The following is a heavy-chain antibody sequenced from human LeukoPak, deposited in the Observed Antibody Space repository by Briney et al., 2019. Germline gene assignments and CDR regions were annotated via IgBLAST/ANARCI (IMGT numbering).Heavy chain of an antibody. J-gene: IGHJ6*03. Sequence: GGSLRLSCAASGFIFSSYGMHWVRQAPDKGLEWVAFIRYDGSRKHYADSVKSRFTISRDNSKNTVYLQMNSLRPEDTAVYFCAKEYGYDYNYFYSMDVWGKGTTVTISS. CDR1: GFIFSSYG. V-gene: IGHV3-30*02. CDR3: AKEYGYDYNYFYSMDV. D-gene: IGHD1-1*01. CDR2: IRYDGSRK.